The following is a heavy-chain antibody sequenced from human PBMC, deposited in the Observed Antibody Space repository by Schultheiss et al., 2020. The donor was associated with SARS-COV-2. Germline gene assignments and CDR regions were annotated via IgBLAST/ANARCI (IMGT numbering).Heavy chain of an antibody. V-gene: IGHV3-21*04. CDR2: ISSSSSYI. J-gene: IGHJ6*02. Sequence: GESLKISCAASGFTFSSYSMNWVRQAPGKGLEWVSSISSSSSYIYYADSVKGRFTISRDNSKNTLYLQMNSLRAEDTAVYYCAKGIVPAAIIGMDVWGQGTTVTVSS. CDR1: GFTFSSYS. D-gene: IGHD2-2*01. CDR3: AKGIVPAAIIGMDV.